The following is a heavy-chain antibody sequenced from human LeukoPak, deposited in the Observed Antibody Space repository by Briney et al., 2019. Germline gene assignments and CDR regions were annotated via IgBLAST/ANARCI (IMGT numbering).Heavy chain of an antibody. CDR2: IWYTGTT. J-gene: IGHJ4*02. V-gene: IGHV4-39*07. Sequence: SETLSLTCSVSDDSMSSSSYYWGWIRQPPGKGLEWRGSIWYTGTTAYRPSLSDRVTMSIDTTKRSFSVRLMSVTDAPPSVSVCARQNWLPYFDYWGQGALVTVSS. CDR3: ARQNWLPYFDY. D-gene: IGHD5-18*01. CDR1: DDSMSSSSYY.